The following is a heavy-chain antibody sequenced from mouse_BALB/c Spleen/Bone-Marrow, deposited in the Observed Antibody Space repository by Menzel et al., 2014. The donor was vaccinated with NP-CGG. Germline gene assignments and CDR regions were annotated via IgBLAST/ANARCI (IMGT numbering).Heavy chain of an antibody. CDR3: SSPYGYEDSSAKDY. CDR1: GYTFTSYW. D-gene: IGHD1-2*01. Sequence: VQLQQSGAELAKPGASVKMSCKASGYTFTSYWMHWVKQRPGQVLEWIGYSKPSTGYTEYKLKFKDKATLTADKSSSTAYIQLSSLTSEDSAVYYCSSPYGYEDSSAKDYWGQGPSVTVSS. V-gene: IGHV1-7*01. CDR2: SKPSTGYT. J-gene: IGHJ4*01.